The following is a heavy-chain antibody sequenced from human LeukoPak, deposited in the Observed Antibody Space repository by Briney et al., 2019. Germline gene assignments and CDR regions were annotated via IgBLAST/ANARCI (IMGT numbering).Heavy chain of an antibody. CDR2: VYYSGAT. D-gene: IGHD1-1*01. CDR3: ARARTGFDL. Sequence: PSETLSLTCTVSGGSILRSFDYWGWIRQPPGKGLEWIGSVYYSGATYYSPSLKSRVTISVDTSKNQLSLKLSSVTAADSAVYYCARARTGFDLWGQGALVTVSS. V-gene: IGHV4-39*07. CDR1: GGSILRSFDY. J-gene: IGHJ5*02.